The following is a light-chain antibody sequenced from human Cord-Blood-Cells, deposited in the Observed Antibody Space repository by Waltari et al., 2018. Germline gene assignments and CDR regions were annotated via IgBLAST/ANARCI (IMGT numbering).Light chain of an antibody. CDR1: QRISSY. CDR2: AAS. V-gene: IGKV1-39*01. Sequence: DIQKTQSPSSLSASVGDRVTITCRASQRISSYLNWYQQKPGKAPTLLLYAASSLQSGVPSMFSGSGSGTDVTLTISSLQPEDFATYYCQPSYSTPITFGQGTRLEIK. J-gene: IGKJ5*01. CDR3: QPSYSTPIT.